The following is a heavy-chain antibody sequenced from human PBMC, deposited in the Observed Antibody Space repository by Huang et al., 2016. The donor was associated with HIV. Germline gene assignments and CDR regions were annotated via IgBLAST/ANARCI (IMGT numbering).Heavy chain of an antibody. D-gene: IGHD4-17*01. V-gene: IGHV3-49*03. J-gene: IGHJ6*03. CDR2: VRSKACGGAS. Sequence: QLVESGGDSVQSGRSLRLSCRGSGFIFNDFAINWFRQSTGKGREWMGLVRSKACGGASKSAPAVKDRFTVSRDEAKNVAFLQMDNLQVDDTAIYYCSPSGDDYFYFYMDVWGNGTTVIVS. CDR3: SPSGDDYFYFYMDV. CDR1: GFIFNDFA.